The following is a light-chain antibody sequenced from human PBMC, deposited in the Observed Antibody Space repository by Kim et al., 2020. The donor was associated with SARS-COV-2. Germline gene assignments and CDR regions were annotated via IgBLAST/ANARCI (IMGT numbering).Light chain of an antibody. J-gene: IGKJ4*01. V-gene: IGKV1-33*01. CDR3: QQYDNFPRT. Sequence: DIQMTQSPSSLSASVGDRVIISCQASQDISNHLKWYQQKPGKAPKLLIYDGSILEAGVPSRFSGSGSGTDFTFSIRSLQPEDIATYYCQQYDNFPRTFGGGTKVDIK. CDR1: QDISNH. CDR2: DGS.